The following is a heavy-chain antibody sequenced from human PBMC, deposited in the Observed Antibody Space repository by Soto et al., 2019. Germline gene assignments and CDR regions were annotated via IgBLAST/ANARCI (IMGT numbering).Heavy chain of an antibody. CDR1: GDSISNSRFY. Sequence: PSETLSLTCSVSGDSISNSRFYWAWIRQPPGEGLEWIVSIYHTGNAYYNPSLKSRVTIFVDTSKNQFSLKLTSVTAADTALYYCARDYFDSSDYTTNWFDPWGQGTLVTVSS. J-gene: IGHJ5*02. CDR3: ARDYFDSSDYTTNWFDP. CDR2: IYHTGNA. V-gene: IGHV4-39*01. D-gene: IGHD3-22*01.